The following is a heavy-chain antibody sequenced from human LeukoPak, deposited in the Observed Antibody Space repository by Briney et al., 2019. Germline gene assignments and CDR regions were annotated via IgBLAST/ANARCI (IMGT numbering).Heavy chain of an antibody. Sequence: ASVKVSCKASGYTFTSYGISWVRQAPGQGLEWMGWISAYNGNTNYAQKLQGRVTMNTDTSTSTAYMELRSLRSDDPAVYYCARDLEYQLLSYWGQGTLVTVSS. J-gene: IGHJ4*02. CDR2: ISAYNGNT. CDR1: GYTFTSYG. CDR3: ARDLEYQLLSY. D-gene: IGHD2-2*01. V-gene: IGHV1-18*01.